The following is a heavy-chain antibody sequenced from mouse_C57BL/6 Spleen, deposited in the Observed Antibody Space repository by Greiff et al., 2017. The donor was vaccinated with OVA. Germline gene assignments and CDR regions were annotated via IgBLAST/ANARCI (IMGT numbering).Heavy chain of an antibody. J-gene: IGHJ4*01. V-gene: IGHV2-9*01. CDR3: AKRRDAMDY. Sequence: QVQLKESGPGLVAPSQSLSITCTVSGFSLTSYGVDWVRQPPGKGLEWLGEIWGGGSTNYNSALMSRLSICTDNSKSPVFLKMNSLQHADTAMCYGAKRRDAMDYWGQGTTVTVSS. CDR2: IWGGGST. CDR1: GFSLTSYG.